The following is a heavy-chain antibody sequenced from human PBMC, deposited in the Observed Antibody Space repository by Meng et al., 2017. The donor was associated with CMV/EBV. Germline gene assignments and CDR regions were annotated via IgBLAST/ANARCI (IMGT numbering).Heavy chain of an antibody. CDR1: GFTFSSYW. D-gene: IGHD2-2*01. J-gene: IGHJ6*02. CDR2: IKQDGSEK. CDR3: ARDSPGGCSSTSCYQRPHKGGYYYGMDV. V-gene: IGHV3-7*01. Sequence: GESLKISCAASGFTFSSYWMSWVRQARGKGLEWVANIKQDGSEKYYVDSVKGRFTISRDNAKNSLYLQMNSLRAEDTAVYYCARDSPGGCSSTSCYQRPHKGGYYYGMDVWGQGTTVTVSS.